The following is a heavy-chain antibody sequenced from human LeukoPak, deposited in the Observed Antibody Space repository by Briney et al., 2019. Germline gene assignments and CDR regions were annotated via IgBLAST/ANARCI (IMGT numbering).Heavy chain of an antibody. J-gene: IGHJ6*03. CDR1: GYTFTSYD. CDR3: ARLISHSSSWFDNYYYYYYMDV. V-gene: IGHV1-8*01. Sequence: ASVKVSCKASGYTFTSYDINWVRQATGQGLEWMGWMNPNSGNTGYAQKFQGRVTMTRNTSISTAYMELSSLRSEDTAVYYCARLISHSSSWFDNYYYYYYMDVWGKGTTVTISS. D-gene: IGHD6-13*01. CDR2: MNPNSGNT.